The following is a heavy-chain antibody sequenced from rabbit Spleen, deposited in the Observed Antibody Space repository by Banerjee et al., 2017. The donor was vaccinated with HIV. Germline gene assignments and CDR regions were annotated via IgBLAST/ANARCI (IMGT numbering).Heavy chain of an antibody. CDR1: GFSFSSSYW. CDR2: IYTGSGRT. V-gene: IGHV1S45*01. D-gene: IGHD7-1*01. Sequence: EESGGDLVQPEGSLTLTCTASGFSFSSSYWICWVRQAPGKGLEWIGCIYTGSGRTYYASWVNGRFTISKTSSTTVSLQMTSLTVADTATYFCGRDPGYGGGGFADLDLWGPGTLVTVS. CDR3: GRDPGYGGGGFADLDL. J-gene: IGHJ4*01.